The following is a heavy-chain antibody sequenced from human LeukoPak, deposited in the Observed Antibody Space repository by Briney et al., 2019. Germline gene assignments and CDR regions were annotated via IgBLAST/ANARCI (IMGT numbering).Heavy chain of an antibody. Sequence: GGSLRLSCAASGFTFSSYSMIWVRQAPGKGLEWVSSITSSSTYIYYADSLKGRVTISRDNAKNSLYLQMNSLTAEDTAVYYCARVAPGNRNFDYWGPGNLVTVSS. V-gene: IGHV3-21*01. CDR2: ITSSSTYI. CDR1: GFTFSSYS. J-gene: IGHJ4*03. D-gene: IGHD6-13*01. CDR3: ARVAPGNRNFDY.